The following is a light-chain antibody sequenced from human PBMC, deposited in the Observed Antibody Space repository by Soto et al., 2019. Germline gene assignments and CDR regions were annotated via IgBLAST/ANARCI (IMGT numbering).Light chain of an antibody. CDR1: QTVSSN. CDR2: GAS. V-gene: IGKV3-15*01. Sequence: ETVMTQSPATLSVSPGERATLSCRASQTVSSNLAWYQQKPGQSPRLLIYGASTRATGIPVRFSGSGSGTDFTLTISSLQSEDFVFYYCQQYHDWPMTFGPGTKVDIK. J-gene: IGKJ3*01. CDR3: QQYHDWPMT.